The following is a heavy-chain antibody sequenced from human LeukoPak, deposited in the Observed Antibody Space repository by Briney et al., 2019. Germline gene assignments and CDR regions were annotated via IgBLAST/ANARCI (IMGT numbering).Heavy chain of an antibody. J-gene: IGHJ4*02. CDR1: GFTFSSYE. CDR2: ISSSGTSI. CDR3: ARVYGSGSYSDY. Sequence: GGSLRLSCAASGFTFSSYEMNWVRRAPGKGLEWVSFISSSGTSIDYADSVKGRFTISRDNAKNSLYLQMNSLRGEDTAVYYCARVYGSGSYSDYWGQGTLVTVSS. D-gene: IGHD3-10*01. V-gene: IGHV3-48*03.